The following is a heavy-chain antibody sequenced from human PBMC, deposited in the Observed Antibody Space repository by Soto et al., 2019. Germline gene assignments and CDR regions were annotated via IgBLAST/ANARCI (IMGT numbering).Heavy chain of an antibody. D-gene: IGHD2-21*02. CDR2: IYHSGST. V-gene: IGHV4-30-2*01. J-gene: IGHJ4*02. Sequence: SETLPLTCAVSGVSISSGGYSWSWIRPPPGKGLEWIGYIYHSGSTYYNPSLKSRFTISRDNAKNTLYLQMNNLRVEDTAVYYCGRGGDPDYWGQGTLVTVSS. CDR1: GVSISSGGYS. CDR3: GRGGDPDY.